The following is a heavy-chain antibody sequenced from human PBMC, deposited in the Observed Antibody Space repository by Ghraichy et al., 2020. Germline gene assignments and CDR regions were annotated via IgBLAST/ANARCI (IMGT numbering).Heavy chain of an antibody. V-gene: IGHV3-53*01. D-gene: IGHD5-18*01. Sequence: GRSLRLSCAASGFNLNNIYMSWVRQAPGKGLEWVSVIYGGDRTFYADSVKGRFTISRDISKNTVYLQMDSLRAEDTAVYYCARDGEYSSGYGFDYWGQGALVTVSS. CDR1: GFNLNNIY. J-gene: IGHJ4*02. CDR3: ARDGEYSSGYGFDY. CDR2: IYGGDRT.